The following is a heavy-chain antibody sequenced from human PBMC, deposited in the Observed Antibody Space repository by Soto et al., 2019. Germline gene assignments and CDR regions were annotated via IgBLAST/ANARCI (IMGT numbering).Heavy chain of an antibody. CDR2: IYYSGST. V-gene: IGHV4-59*12. Sequence: SETLSLTCTVSGGSISSYYWSWIRQPPGKGLEWIGYIYYSGSTNYNPSLKSRVTISVDRSKNQFSLKLGSVTAADTAVYSCARASVGATTGYFDYWGQGTLVTVSS. D-gene: IGHD1-26*01. CDR1: GGSISSYY. CDR3: ARASVGATTGYFDY. J-gene: IGHJ4*02.